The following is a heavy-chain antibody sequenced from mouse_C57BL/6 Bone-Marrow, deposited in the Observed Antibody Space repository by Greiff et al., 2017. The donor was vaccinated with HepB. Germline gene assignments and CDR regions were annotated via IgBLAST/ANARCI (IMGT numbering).Heavy chain of an antibody. V-gene: IGHV1-54*01. D-gene: IGHD2-2*01. J-gene: IGHJ3*01. Sequence: VQLQQSGAELVRPGTSVKVSCKASGYAFTNYSIQWVKQRPGQGLEWIGVIIPGSGGTNYNEKFKGKATLTADKSSSTAYMQLSSLTSEDSAVYFCAVWLRQGWFAYWGQGTLVTVSA. CDR2: IIPGSGGT. CDR3: AVWLRQGWFAY. CDR1: GYAFTNYS.